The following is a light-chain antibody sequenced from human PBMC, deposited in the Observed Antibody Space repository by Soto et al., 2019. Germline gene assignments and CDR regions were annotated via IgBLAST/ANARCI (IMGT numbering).Light chain of an antibody. J-gene: IGLJ2*01. CDR3: QSYDSSLSVV. V-gene: IGLV1-40*01. CDR2: GNS. Sequence: QSVLTQPPSVSGAPGQSVTISCTGTSSNIGADYYVHWYQQLPGTAPKLLIYGNSNRPSGIPDRFSGSKSGTSASLAITGLQPEDEADYDCQSYDSSLSVVFGGGTKLTVL. CDR1: SSNIGADYY.